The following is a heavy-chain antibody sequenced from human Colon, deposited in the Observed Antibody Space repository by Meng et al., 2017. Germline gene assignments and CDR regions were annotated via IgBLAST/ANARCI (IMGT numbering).Heavy chain of an antibody. Sequence: GSLRLSCTVSGYSISSGYYWGWIRQPPGKGLEWIGSIYHSGSTYYNPSLKSRVTISVDTSKNQFSLKLSSVTAADTAVYYCARVPVTTFNWFDPWGQGNQVTVDS. CDR3: ARVPVTTFNWFDP. D-gene: IGHD4-17*01. CDR1: GYSISSGYY. CDR2: IYHSGST. V-gene: IGHV4-38-2*02. J-gene: IGHJ5*01.